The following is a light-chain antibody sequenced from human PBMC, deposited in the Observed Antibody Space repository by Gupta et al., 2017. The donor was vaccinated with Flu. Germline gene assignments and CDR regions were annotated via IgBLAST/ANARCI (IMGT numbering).Light chain of an antibody. Sequence: DIQVTQSPSSLSASVGDRVTITCRPSQSITHYLNWYQQKPGKPPKLLIYGTSSLQSGVPSRFSGSGSGTDFTLTISSLQPEDCATYYCQQSYSTPYTFGQGTKLEVK. J-gene: IGKJ2*01. CDR1: QSITHY. CDR2: GTS. V-gene: IGKV1-39*01. CDR3: QQSYSTPYT.